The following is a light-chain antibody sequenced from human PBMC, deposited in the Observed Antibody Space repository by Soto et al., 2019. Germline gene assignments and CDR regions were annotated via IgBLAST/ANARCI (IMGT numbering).Light chain of an antibody. CDR1: QSVTSSY. CDR2: GAS. CDR3: QQYGTSPWT. V-gene: IGKV3-20*01. Sequence: DIVLTQSPGSLSLSPGARATLSCRASQSVTSSYLAWYQHKPGQAPRLIIYGASTRATGIPDRFSGSGSGTDFTLTISRLEPEEFAVYYCQQYGTSPWTFGQGTKVEIK. J-gene: IGKJ1*01.